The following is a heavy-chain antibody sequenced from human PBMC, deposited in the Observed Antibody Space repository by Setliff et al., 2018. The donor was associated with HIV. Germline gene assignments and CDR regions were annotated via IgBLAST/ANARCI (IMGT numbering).Heavy chain of an antibody. V-gene: IGHV4-59*01. CDR2: IYDSGSP. Sequence: TLSLTCTVSGGSTSNEYWSWIRQPPGKGLEWIGYIYDSGSPKYNPSLKSRVTISIDTSKSQISLKLTSVTAADTAMYHCARVYYFDSSGYYQRGDVFDIWGQGTMVTASS. J-gene: IGHJ3*02. D-gene: IGHD3-22*01. CDR1: GGSTSNEY. CDR3: ARVYYFDSSGYYQRGDVFDI.